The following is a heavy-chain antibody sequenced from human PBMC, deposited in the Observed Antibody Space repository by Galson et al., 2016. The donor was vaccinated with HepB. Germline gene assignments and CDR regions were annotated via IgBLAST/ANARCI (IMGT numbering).Heavy chain of an antibody. CDR3: SREMTGSYFD. CDR2: IRGDGIVS. J-gene: IGHJ4*02. V-gene: IGHV3-7*01. Sequence: CAASGFTFNAHWMNWVCQAPGKGLEWVANIRGDGIVSYYAESVRGRFTISRDNAKNSLYLQMNGLRVDETAVYYCSREMTGSYFDWGQGTLVTVSS. CDR1: GFTFNAHW. D-gene: IGHD3-10*01.